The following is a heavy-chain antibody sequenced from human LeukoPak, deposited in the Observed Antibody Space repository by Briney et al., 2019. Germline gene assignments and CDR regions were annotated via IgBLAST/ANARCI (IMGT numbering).Heavy chain of an antibody. CDR2: INPNSGGT. D-gene: IGHD6-19*01. J-gene: IGHJ4*02. CDR3: ARVLVAVAGRTDY. V-gene: IGHV1-2*06. CDR1: GYTFTGYY. Sequence: ASVKVSCKASGYTFTGYYMHWVRQAPGQGLEWMGRINPNSGGTNYAQKFQGRVTMTRDTSISTAYMELSRLRSDDTAVYYCARVLVAVAGRTDYWGQGTLATVSS.